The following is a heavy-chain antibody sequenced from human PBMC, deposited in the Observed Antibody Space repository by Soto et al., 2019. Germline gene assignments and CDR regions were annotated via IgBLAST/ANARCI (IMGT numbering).Heavy chain of an antibody. CDR1: GYTFTGYY. V-gene: IGHV1-2*04. CDR2: INPNSGGT. J-gene: IGHJ5*02. Sequence: QVQLVQSGAEVKKPGASVKVSCKASGYTFTGYYMHWVRQAPGQGLEWMGWINPNSGGTNYAQKFQGWVTMTRDASISTAYMELSRLRSDDTAVYYCGIEGGVRDCSSTRCYRAASFAAWGEGSLVTACS. D-gene: IGHD2-2*01. CDR3: GIEGGVRDCSSTRCYRAASFAA.